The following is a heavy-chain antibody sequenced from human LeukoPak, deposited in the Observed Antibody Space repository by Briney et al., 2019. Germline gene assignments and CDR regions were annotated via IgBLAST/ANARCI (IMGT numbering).Heavy chain of an antibody. CDR3: ARRWSTMVRGVIYGFGY. Sequence: SETLSLTCAVYGGSFSGYYWSWIRQPPGKGLEWIGEINHSGSTNYNPSFKSRVTISVDTSKNQFSLKLSSVTAAGTAVYYCARRWSTMVRGVIYGFGYWGQGTLVTVSS. J-gene: IGHJ4*02. CDR2: INHSGST. D-gene: IGHD3-10*01. V-gene: IGHV4-34*01. CDR1: GGSFSGYY.